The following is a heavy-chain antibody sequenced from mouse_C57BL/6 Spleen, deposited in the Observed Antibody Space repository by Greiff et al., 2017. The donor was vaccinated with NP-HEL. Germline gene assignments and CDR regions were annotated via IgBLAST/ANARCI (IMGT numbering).Heavy chain of an antibody. D-gene: IGHD1-1*01. V-gene: IGHV5-17*01. Sequence: EVMLVESGGGLVKPGGSLKLSCAASGFTFRDYGMHWVRQAPEKGLEWVAYISSGSSTIYYADTVKGRFTISRDNAKNTLFLQMTSLRSEDTAMYYCARGSYGSSWFACWGQGTLVTVSA. CDR1: GFTFRDYG. CDR3: ARGSYGSSWFAC. CDR2: ISSGSSTI. J-gene: IGHJ3*01.